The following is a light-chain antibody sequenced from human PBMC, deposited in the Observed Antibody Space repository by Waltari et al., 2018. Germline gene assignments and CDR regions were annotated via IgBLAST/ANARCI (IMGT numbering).Light chain of an antibody. V-gene: IGKV3-20*01. CDR2: HTS. J-gene: IGKJ1*01. Sequence: IVLTQSPGTLSLSPGERATLTCRASQSVSIYLAWYQQKPGQAPRLLIYHTSTRATGIPDRFSCSGSGTDFSLTISGLEPEDFAVYYCQHYKSLPVSFGQGTRVEIK. CDR3: QHYKSLPVS. CDR1: QSVSIY.